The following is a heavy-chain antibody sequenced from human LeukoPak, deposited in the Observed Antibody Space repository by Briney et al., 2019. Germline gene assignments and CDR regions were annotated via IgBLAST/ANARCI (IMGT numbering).Heavy chain of an antibody. CDR1: GGSFSGYY. CDR2: INHSGST. J-gene: IGHJ4*02. Sequence: PSETLSLTCAVYGGSFSGYYWSWIRQPPGKGLEWIGEINHSGSTNYNPSLKSRVTISVDTSKNQFSLKLSSVTAADTAVYYCARINRGYYYDWLVWGGDYFDYWGQGTLVTVSS. CDR3: ARINRGYYYDWLVWGGDYFDY. V-gene: IGHV4-34*01. D-gene: IGHD3-22*01.